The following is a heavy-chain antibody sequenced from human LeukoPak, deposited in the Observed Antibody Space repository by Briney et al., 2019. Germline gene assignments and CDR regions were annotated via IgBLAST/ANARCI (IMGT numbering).Heavy chain of an antibody. V-gene: IGHV4-61*01. CDR2: IYYSGST. J-gene: IGHJ1*01. CDR3: ASGSYYDILTGYYRGEYFQQ. Sequence: SETLSLTCTVSGGSVSSGSYYWSWIRQPPGKGLEWIGYIYYSGSTNYNPSLKSRVTISVDTSKNQFSLKLSSVTAADTAVYYCASGSYYDILTGYYRGEYFQQWGQGTLVTVSS. CDR1: GGSVSSGSYY. D-gene: IGHD3-9*01.